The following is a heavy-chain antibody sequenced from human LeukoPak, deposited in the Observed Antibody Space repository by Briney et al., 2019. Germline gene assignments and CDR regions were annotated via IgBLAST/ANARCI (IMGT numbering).Heavy chain of an antibody. V-gene: IGHV4-39*01. CDR2: IYYSGST. D-gene: IGHD1-26*01. CDR3: ARHDVAGATTDYFQH. CDR1: GGSISSSSYY. J-gene: IGHJ1*01. Sequence: SETLSLTCTVSGGSISSSSYYWGWIRQPPGKGLEWIGSIYYSGSTYYNPSLKSRVTISVDTSKSQISLKLGSVTAADTAVYYCARHDVAGATTDYFQHWGQGTLVTVSS.